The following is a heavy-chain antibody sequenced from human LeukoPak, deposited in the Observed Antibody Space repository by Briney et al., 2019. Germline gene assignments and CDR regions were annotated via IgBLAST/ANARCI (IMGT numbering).Heavy chain of an antibody. CDR1: GYTFTFYY. D-gene: IGHD5-12*01. CDR2: INPNSGGT. V-gene: IGHV1-2*06. Sequence: ASVTVSFKASGYTFTFYYMHWVRQAPGQGLEWMGRINPNSGGTNYAQKFQGRVTMTRDTSISTAYMELSRLRSDDTAVYYCTRDRGYDYFFDYWGQGTLVTASS. J-gene: IGHJ4*02. CDR3: TRDRGYDYFFDY.